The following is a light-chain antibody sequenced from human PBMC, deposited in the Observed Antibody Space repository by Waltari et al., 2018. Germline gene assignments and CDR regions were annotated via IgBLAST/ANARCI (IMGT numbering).Light chain of an antibody. Sequence: EIVMTQSPATLSVSPGERATLSCRASQSVSSNFSRYQQKPGQTPSLLIYGASTSATAIPASFSGSGSGTEFTLTISSLQSEDFALYYCQQYNTWPSFGQGTKVEIK. CDR1: QSVSSN. J-gene: IGKJ1*01. CDR3: QQYNTWPS. V-gene: IGKV3-15*01. CDR2: GAS.